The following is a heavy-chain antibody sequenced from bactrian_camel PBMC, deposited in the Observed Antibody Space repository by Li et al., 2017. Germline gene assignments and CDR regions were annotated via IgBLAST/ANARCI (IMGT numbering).Heavy chain of an antibody. D-gene: IGHD2*01. CDR1: GYKNRPYC. J-gene: IGHJ4*01. Sequence: QVQLVESGGGSVQAGGSLRLSCVVSGYKNRPYCLGWFRQAPGKERERVARIDSNGPNTYADSVKGRFTISLDKAKKAIYLRMSTLKPEDTSMYYCAAALGVVGLAAPRDDWEYWGQGTQVTVS. CDR3: AAALGVVGLAAPRDDWEY. CDR2: IDSNGPNT. V-gene: IGHV3S6*01.